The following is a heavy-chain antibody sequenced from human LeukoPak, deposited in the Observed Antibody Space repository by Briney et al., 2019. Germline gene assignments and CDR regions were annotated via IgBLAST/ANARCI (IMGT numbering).Heavy chain of an antibody. Sequence: PGGSLRLSCAASGFTFSSYAMNWVRQAPGKGLEWVSYISSSSTIYYADSVKGRFTISRDNAKNSLYLQMNSLRDEDTAVYYCARASSGFHIWGQGTMVTVSS. CDR2: ISSSSTI. CDR1: GFTFSSYA. D-gene: IGHD3-10*01. V-gene: IGHV3-48*02. J-gene: IGHJ3*02. CDR3: ARASSGFHI.